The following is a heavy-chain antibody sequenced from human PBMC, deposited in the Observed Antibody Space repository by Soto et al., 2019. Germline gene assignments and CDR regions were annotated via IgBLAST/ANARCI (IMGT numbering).Heavy chain of an antibody. V-gene: IGHV2-5*01. CDR3: AHRFSCTAVCRRACDI. J-gene: IGHJ3*02. Sequence: SGPTLVNPTQTLTLTCTFSGFSLSTSGVAVGWIRQPPGKALEWLALIYWNDDKRYSPSLKSRLTISKGTSKNQVVLTMTNMDPVDTVTYYCAHRFSCTAVCRRACDIWVQGTMVTVSS. CDR2: IYWNDDK. D-gene: IGHD6-19*01. CDR1: GFSLSTSGVA.